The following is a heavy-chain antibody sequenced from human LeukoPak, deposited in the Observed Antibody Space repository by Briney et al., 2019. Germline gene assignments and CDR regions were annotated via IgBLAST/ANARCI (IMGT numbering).Heavy chain of an antibody. Sequence: GGSLRLSCAASGFTFSTYTMNWVRQAPGKGLEWVSSISGSSDYIFYADSVKGRFTISRDNAKNSLYLQMNSLRAEDTAVYYCAGVVRYDSSDPSLDYWGQGTLVTVSS. CDR1: GFTFSTYT. CDR3: AGVVRYDSSDPSLDY. J-gene: IGHJ4*02. D-gene: IGHD3-22*01. V-gene: IGHV3-21*01. CDR2: ISGSSDYI.